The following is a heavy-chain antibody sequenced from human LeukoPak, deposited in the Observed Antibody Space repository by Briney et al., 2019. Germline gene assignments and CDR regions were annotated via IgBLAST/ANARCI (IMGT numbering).Heavy chain of an antibody. CDR2: ISSSGSTI. V-gene: IGHV3-11*01. Sequence: GGSLRLSCAASGFTFSDYYMSWIRQAPGKGLEWVSYISSSGSTIYYADSVKGRFTISRDNAKNSLYLQTNSLRAEDTAVYYCARSENIVATPDYWGQGTLVTVSS. D-gene: IGHD5-12*01. CDR1: GFTFSDYY. J-gene: IGHJ4*02. CDR3: ARSENIVATPDY.